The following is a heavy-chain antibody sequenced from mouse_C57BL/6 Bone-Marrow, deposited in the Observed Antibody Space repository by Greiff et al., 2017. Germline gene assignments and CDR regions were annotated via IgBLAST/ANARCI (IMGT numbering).Heavy chain of an antibody. D-gene: IGHD1-1*01. V-gene: IGHV15-2*01. CDR1: DSEVFPIAY. J-gene: IGHJ4*01. CDR3: AREGYYGSSPYAMDY. CDR2: VLPSIGRT. Sequence: SGSELRSPGSSVKLSCKDFDSEVFPIAYLSWVRQKPGHGFEWIGGVLPSIGRTIDGEKFEDKATLDADTLSNTAYLELNSLTSEDSAIYYCAREGYYGSSPYAMDYWGQGTSVTVSS.